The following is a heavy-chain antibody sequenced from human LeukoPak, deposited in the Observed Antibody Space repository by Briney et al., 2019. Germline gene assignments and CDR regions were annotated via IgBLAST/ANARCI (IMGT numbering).Heavy chain of an antibody. D-gene: IGHD4-17*01. CDR3: VKGPYGDYQYFDY. CDR2: IWYDGSNK. CDR1: GFTFSSYG. V-gene: IGHV3-30*02. Sequence: GGSLRLSCAASGFTFSSYGMHWVRQAPGKGLEWVAVIWYDGSNKYYADSVKGRFTISRDNSKNTLYLQMSSLRAEDTAVYYCVKGPYGDYQYFDYWGQGTLVTVSS. J-gene: IGHJ4*02.